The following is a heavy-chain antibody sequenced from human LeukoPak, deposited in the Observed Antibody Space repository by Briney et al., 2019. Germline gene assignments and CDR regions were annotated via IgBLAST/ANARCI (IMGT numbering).Heavy chain of an antibody. CDR3: ARHGIIRRGNDAFDI. CDR1: GASITSYY. CDR2: IYYIGST. J-gene: IGHJ3*02. Sequence: KTSETLSLTCTVSGASITSYYWSWIRQPPGKGLEWIGYIYYIGSTSYNPPLKSRVTMSVDTSKNQFSLKLSSLTAADTAVYYCARHGIIRRGNDAFDIWGRGTMVTVSS. D-gene: IGHD3-16*01. V-gene: IGHV4-59*08.